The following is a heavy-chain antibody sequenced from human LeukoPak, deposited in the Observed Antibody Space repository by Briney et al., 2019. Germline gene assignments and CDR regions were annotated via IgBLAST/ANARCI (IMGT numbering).Heavy chain of an antibody. D-gene: IGHD5-18*01. CDR1: GGSISSYY. CDR2: IYYSGST. V-gene: IGHV4-59*01. Sequence: SETLSLTCAVYGGSISSYYWSWIRQPPGKGLEWIGYIYYSGSTNYNPSLKSRVTISVDTSKNQFSLKLSSVTAADTAVYYCARFTALEFDPWGQGTLVTVSS. J-gene: IGHJ5*02. CDR3: ARFTALEFDP.